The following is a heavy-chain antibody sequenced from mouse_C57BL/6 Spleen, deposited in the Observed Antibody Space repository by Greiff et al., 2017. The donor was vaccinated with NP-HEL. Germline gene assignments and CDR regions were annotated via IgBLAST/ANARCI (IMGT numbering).Heavy chain of an antibody. CDR2: IDPANGNT. J-gene: IGHJ4*01. V-gene: IGHV14-3*01. Sequence: EVQRVESVAELVRPGASVKLSCTASGFNIKNTYMHWVKQRPEQGLEWIGRIDPANGNTKYAPKFQGKATITADTSSNTAYLQLSSLTSEDTAIYYCARDDGYSHYYAMDYWGQGTSVTVSS. CDR1: GFNIKNTY. CDR3: ARDDGYSHYYAMDY. D-gene: IGHD2-3*01.